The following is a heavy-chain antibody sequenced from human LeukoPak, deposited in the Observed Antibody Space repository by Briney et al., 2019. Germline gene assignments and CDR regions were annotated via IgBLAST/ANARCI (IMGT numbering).Heavy chain of an antibody. CDR1: GGSINSTYW. CDR3: AREDPDRKIDY. J-gene: IGHJ4*02. V-gene: IGHV4-4*02. CDR2: IYHSGFT. D-gene: IGHD1-14*01. Sequence: SGTLSLTCDVSGGSINSTYWWTRVRQSPGKGLEWIGEIYHSGFTNYNPSLKSRVTISVDKPKNQFSLKLSSVTAADTAVYYCAREDPDRKIDYWGQGTLVTVSS.